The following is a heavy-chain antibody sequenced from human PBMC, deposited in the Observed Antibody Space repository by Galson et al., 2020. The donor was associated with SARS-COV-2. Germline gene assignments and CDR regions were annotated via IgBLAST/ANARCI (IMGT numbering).Heavy chain of an antibody. V-gene: IGHV4-34*01. D-gene: IGHD6-13*01. Sequence: SETLSLTCAVSGASLSGYYWNWIRQPPEKGLEWIGEINQSGNTNYNPSLRSRVTISVDTSKNQFSLKLTSVTAADTAFYYCARVASAAGIRGGVDYWGQGALVTVSS. CDR3: ARVASAAGIRGGVDY. J-gene: IGHJ4*02. CDR2: INQSGNT. CDR1: GASLSGYY.